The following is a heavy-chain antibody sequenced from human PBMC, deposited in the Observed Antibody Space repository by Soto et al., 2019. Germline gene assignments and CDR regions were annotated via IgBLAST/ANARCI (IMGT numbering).Heavy chain of an antibody. CDR3: ARTLCYDSSGTYYIDF. Sequence: PSETLSLTCTVSGGSISSGGYYWSWIRQHPGKGLEWIGYIYYSGSTYYNPSLKSRVTISVDTSKNQFSLKLSSVTAADTAVYYCARTLCYDSSGTYYIDFWGQGTLVTVSS. V-gene: IGHV4-31*03. J-gene: IGHJ4*02. CDR1: GGSISSGGYY. D-gene: IGHD3-22*01. CDR2: IYYSGST.